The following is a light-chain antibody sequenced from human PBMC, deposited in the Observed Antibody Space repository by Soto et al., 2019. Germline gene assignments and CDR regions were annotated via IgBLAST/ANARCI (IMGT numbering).Light chain of an antibody. Sequence: EIVLTQSPATLSLSPGERATLSCRASQSVSSDFAWYQQKPGQAPRLLIYDASNRATGIPARFSGSGSGTDFTLTISSLEPEDFAVYSCQQRTNWPLTFGGGTKVEIK. CDR2: DAS. CDR1: QSVSSD. J-gene: IGKJ4*01. CDR3: QQRTNWPLT. V-gene: IGKV3-11*01.